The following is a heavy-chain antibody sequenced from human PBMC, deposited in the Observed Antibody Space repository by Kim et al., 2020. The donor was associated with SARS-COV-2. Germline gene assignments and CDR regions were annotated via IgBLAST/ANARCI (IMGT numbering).Heavy chain of an antibody. Sequence: GGSLRLSCAASGLTFSSYSMNWVRQAPGKGLEWVSSINSGSTYIYYAASVKGRFTISRDNAKNSLYLQMSSLGAEDTAVYHCARAPSYSFDSSGSYVYGPSDIWGQGTMVTVSS. V-gene: IGHV3-21*01. CDR3: ARAPSYSFDSSGSYVYGPSDI. CDR2: INSGSTYI. CDR1: GLTFSSYS. J-gene: IGHJ3*02. D-gene: IGHD3-22*01.